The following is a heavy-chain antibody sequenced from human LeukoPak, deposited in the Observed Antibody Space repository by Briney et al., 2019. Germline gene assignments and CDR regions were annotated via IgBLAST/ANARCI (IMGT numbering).Heavy chain of an antibody. CDR3: ARGAAAINWFDP. V-gene: IGHV4-4*02. CDR2: IYHSGST. D-gene: IGHD6-13*01. J-gene: IGHJ5*02. CDR1: GGSISSSNW. Sequence: PSGTLSLTCAVSGGSISSSNWWSWVRQPPGKGLEWIGEIYHSGSTNYSPSLRSRVIISVDRSKNQFSLRLSSVTAADTAVYYCARGAAAINWFDPWGQGTLVTVSS.